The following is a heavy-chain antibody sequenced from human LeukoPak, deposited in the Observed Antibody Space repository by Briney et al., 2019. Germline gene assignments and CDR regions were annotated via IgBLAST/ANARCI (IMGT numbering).Heavy chain of an antibody. CDR3: AKRGSSSWYGDFDY. Sequence: GGSLRLSCAASGFTFSSYAMHWVRQAPGKGLEWVAVISYDGSNKYYADSVKGRFTIFRDTSKNTLFLQMNSLRAEDTAVYYCAKRGSSSWYGDFDYWGQGTLVTVSS. D-gene: IGHD6-13*01. J-gene: IGHJ4*02. V-gene: IGHV3-30*07. CDR1: GFTFSSYA. CDR2: ISYDGSNK.